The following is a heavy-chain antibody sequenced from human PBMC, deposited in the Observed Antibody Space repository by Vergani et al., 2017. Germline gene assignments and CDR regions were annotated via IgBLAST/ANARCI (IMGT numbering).Heavy chain of an antibody. V-gene: IGHV3-30*18. J-gene: IGHJ3*02. CDR1: GFTFSSYG. Sequence: QVQLVESGGGVVQPGRSLRLSCAASGFTFSSYGMHWVRQAPGKGLEWVAVISYDGSNKYYADSVKGRFTISRDNSKNTLYLQMNSLSAEDTAVYYCAKFEYSSSSGDAFDIWGQGTMVTVSS. CDR2: ISYDGSNK. D-gene: IGHD6-6*01. CDR3: AKFEYSSSSGDAFDI.